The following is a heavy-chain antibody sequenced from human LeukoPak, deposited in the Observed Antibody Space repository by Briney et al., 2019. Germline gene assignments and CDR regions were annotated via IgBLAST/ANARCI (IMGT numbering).Heavy chain of an antibody. D-gene: IGHD5-18*01. Sequence: GGSLRLSCAASGFTVSSNYMSWVRQAPGKGLEWVSYIRNSTNAIYYADSVRGRFTISRDNAKNSLYLQMNSLRAEDTAVYYCAKRFGYRYGFGPGYFDYRGQGTLVTVSS. CDR2: IRNSTNAI. CDR3: AKRFGYRYGFGPGYFDY. CDR1: GFTVSSNY. V-gene: IGHV3-48*04. J-gene: IGHJ4*02.